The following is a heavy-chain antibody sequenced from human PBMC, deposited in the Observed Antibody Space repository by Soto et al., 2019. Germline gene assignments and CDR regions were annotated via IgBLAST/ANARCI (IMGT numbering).Heavy chain of an antibody. CDR3: AREWSYDILTGHNWFDP. J-gene: IGHJ5*02. V-gene: IGHV1-46*01. CDR2: INPSGGST. CDR1: GYTFTSYY. D-gene: IGHD3-9*01. Sequence: ASVKVSCKASGYTFTSYYMHWVRQAPGQGLEWMGIINPSGGSTSYAQKFQGRVTMTRDTSTSTVYMELSSLRSEDTAVYYCAREWSYDILTGHNWFDPWGQGTMVTVYS.